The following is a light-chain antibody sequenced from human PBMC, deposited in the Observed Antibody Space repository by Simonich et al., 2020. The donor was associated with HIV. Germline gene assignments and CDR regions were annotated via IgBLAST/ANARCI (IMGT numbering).Light chain of an antibody. V-gene: IGKV3-11*01. Sequence: EIVMTQSPATLSVSPGERVTLSCRASQSVSSNLAWYQQKPGQAPRLLIYDASNRATGIPARLSGSGSGTDFTLTISSLEPEDFAVYYCQQRSNWYTFGQGTKLEIK. J-gene: IGKJ2*01. CDR3: QQRSNWYT. CDR2: DAS. CDR1: QSVSSN.